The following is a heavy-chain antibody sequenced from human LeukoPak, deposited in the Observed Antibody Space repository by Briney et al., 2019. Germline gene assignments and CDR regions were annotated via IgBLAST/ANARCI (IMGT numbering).Heavy chain of an antibody. V-gene: IGHV3-30*02. CDR3: AKAAMVRGVIITIY. CDR2: IRYDGSNK. CDR1: GFTFSSYG. D-gene: IGHD3-10*01. Sequence: GGSLRPSCVASGFTFSSYGMHWVRQAPGKGLEWVAFIRYDGSNKYYADSVKGRFTISRDNSKNTLYLQMNSLRAEDTAVYYCAKAAMVRGVIITIYWGQGTLVTVSS. J-gene: IGHJ4*02.